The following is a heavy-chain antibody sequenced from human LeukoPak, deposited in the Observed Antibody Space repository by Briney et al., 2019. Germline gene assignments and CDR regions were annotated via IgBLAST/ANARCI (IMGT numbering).Heavy chain of an antibody. D-gene: IGHD3-16*02. V-gene: IGHV1-8*01. J-gene: IGHJ4*02. CDR3: ARGRGLYDYVWGSYRLYYFDY. CDR1: GYTFTSYD. CDR2: MNPNSGNT. Sequence: GASVKVSCKASGYTFTSYDINWVRQATGQGLEWMGWMNPNSGNTGYAQKFQGRVTMTRNTYISTAYMELSSLRSEDTAVYYCARGRGLYDYVWGSYRLYYFDYWGQGTLVTVSS.